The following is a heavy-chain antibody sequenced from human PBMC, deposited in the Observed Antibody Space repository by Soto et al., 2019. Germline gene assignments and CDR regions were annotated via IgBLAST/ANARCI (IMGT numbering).Heavy chain of an antibody. V-gene: IGHV3-53*01. CDR3: ARDRLTVGVREYIGMDV. D-gene: IGHD2-8*01. J-gene: IGHJ6*02. CDR2: TYSGGST. CDR1: GFIVSTTY. Sequence: EVQLVESGGGLIQPGGSLRLSCAASGFIVSTTYMSWVRQAPGKGLEWVSITYSGGSTHYAGSVQGRFTVSRDNSKNTRYLEMNSLRAEDTAVYYCARDRLTVGVREYIGMDVWGQGTTVTVSS.